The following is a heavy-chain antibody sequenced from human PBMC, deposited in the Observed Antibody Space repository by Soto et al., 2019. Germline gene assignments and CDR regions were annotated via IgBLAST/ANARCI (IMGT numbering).Heavy chain of an antibody. V-gene: IGHV4-31*03. CDR3: AREAYSSGWYS. J-gene: IGHJ5*02. D-gene: IGHD6-19*01. CDR2: IYYSGST. CDR1: GGSISSGGYY. Sequence: SETLSFTCTVSGGSISSGGYYWSWIRQHPGKGLEWIGYIYYSGSTYYNPSLKSRVTISVDTSKNQFSLKLSSVTAADTAVYYCAREAYSSGWYSWGQGTLVTVSS.